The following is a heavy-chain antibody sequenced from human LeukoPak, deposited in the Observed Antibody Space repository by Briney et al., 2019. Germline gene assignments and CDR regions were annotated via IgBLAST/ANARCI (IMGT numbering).Heavy chain of an antibody. J-gene: IGHJ5*02. CDR3: ATAPYGWGSHRDYNWFDP. D-gene: IGHD3-10*01. Sequence: ASVKVSCKVSGYTLTELSMHWVRQAPGKGLEWMGGFDPEDGETIYALKFQGSVAMTEDTSTDTAYMELSSLRSEDTAVYYCATAPYGWGSHRDYNWFDPWGQGTLVTVSS. CDR1: GYTLTELS. CDR2: FDPEDGET. V-gene: IGHV1-24*01.